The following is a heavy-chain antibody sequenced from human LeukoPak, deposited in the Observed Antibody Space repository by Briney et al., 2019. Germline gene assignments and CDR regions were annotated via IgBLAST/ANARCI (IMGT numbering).Heavy chain of an antibody. CDR3: ARIRGAVQAFDY. D-gene: IGHD1-1*01. J-gene: IGHJ4*02. CDR1: GFTFSSYA. CDR2: ISGSGGST. V-gene: IGHV3-23*01. Sequence: GGSLRLSCAASGFTFSSYAMSWVRQAPGKGLEWVSAISGSGGSTYYADSVKGRFTISRDNSKNTLYLQMNSLRAEDTAVYYCARIRGAVQAFDYWGQGTLVTVSS.